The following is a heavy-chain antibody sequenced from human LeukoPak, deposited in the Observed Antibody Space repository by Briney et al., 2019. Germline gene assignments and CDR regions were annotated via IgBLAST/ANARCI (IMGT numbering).Heavy chain of an antibody. CDR1: GFTFSSYG. CDR3: AKVGWGSSGYSSSWYYFDY. V-gene: IGHV3-30*02. Sequence: GGSLRLSCAASGFTFSSYGMHWVRQAPGKGLEWVAFIRYDGSNKYYADSVKGRFTISRDNSKNTLYLQMNSLRAEDTAVYYCAKVGWGSSGYSSSWYYFDYWGQGTLVTVSS. D-gene: IGHD6-13*01. J-gene: IGHJ4*02. CDR2: IRYDGSNK.